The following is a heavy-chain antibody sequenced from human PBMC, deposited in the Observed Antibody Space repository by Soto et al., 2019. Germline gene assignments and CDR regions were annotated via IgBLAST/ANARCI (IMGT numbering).Heavy chain of an antibody. J-gene: IGHJ5*02. CDR1: GGSISSYY. D-gene: IGHD1-26*01. Sequence: SETLSLTYTVSGGSISSYYWSWIRQPPGKGLEWIGYIYYSGSTNYNPSLKSRVTISVDTSKNQFSLKLSSVTAADTAVYYCARYRHNWFDPWGQGTLVTVSS. CDR2: IYYSGST. V-gene: IGHV4-59*01. CDR3: ARYRHNWFDP.